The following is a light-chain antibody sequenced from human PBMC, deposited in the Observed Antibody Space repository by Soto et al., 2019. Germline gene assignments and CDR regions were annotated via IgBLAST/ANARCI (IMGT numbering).Light chain of an antibody. Sequence: QSVLTQPRSVSGSPGQSVTISCTGTSSDVGDYNYVSWYQQHPGKAPKLLIYAVNMRPAGVPDRFSCSNSGNTASLTISGLQDEDEDDYSCCSNAGSYTGVFGGGTKLTVL. CDR1: SSDVGDYNY. J-gene: IGLJ3*02. CDR2: AVN. CDR3: CSNAGSYTGV. V-gene: IGLV2-11*01.